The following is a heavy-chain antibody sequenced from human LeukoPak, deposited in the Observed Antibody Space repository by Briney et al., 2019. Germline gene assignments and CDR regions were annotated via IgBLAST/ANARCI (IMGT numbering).Heavy chain of an antibody. V-gene: IGHV3-21*01. CDR1: GFTFSSYS. J-gene: IGHJ4*02. D-gene: IGHD3-3*01. CDR3: ARATPIFGVVIAPFDY. CDR2: ISSSSYI. Sequence: PGGSLRLSCAASGFTFSSYSMNWVRQAPGKGLEWVSSISSSSYIYYADSVKGRFTISRDNAKNSLYLQMNSLRAEDTAVYYCARATPIFGVVIAPFDYWGQGTLVTVSS.